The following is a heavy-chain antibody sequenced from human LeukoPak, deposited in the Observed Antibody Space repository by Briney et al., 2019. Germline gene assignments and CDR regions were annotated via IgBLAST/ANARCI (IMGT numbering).Heavy chain of an antibody. CDR3: ARWVMVWGHSPPPDGFDP. J-gene: IGHJ5*02. V-gene: IGHV4-31*03. CDR2: IYYSGST. Sequence: SETLSLTCTVSGGSISSGGYYWSWIRQHPGKGLEWIGYIYYSGSTYYNPSLKSRVTISVDTSKNQFSLKLSSVTAADTAVYYCARWVMVWGHSPPPDGFDPRGQGTLVTVSS. D-gene: IGHD3-10*01. CDR1: GGSISSGGYY.